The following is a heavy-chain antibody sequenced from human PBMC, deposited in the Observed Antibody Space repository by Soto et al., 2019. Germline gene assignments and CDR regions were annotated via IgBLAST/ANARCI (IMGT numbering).Heavy chain of an antibody. J-gene: IGHJ4*02. V-gene: IGHV1-46*01. CDR2: VNPSGGGT. D-gene: IGHD5-12*01. Sequence: QVQLVQSGAEVKMPGASVKISCKASGYAFTNYYIHWVRRAPGQGLEWMGIVNPSGGGTSYAQNFQGRVTMTRDTSTSTVSMELSGLRSEDTAVYYCARDGYNYFLAFWGQGTLVTVSS. CDR3: ARDGYNYFLAF. CDR1: GYAFTNYY.